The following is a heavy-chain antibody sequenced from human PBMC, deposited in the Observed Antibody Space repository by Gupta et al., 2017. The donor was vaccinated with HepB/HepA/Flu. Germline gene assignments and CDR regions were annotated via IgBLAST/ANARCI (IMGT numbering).Heavy chain of an antibody. D-gene: IGHD3-9*01. V-gene: IGHV2-5*01. J-gene: IGHJ5*02. CDR3: AHSVLMTYDILTGYYRTLWFDP. CDR2: IYWNDDK. CDR1: GFSLSTSGVG. Sequence: QITLKESGPTLVKPTQTLTLTCTFSGFSLSTSGVGVGWIRQPPGKALEWLALIYWNDDKRYSPSLKSRLTITKDTSKNQVVLTMTNMDPVDTATYYCAHSVLMTYDILTGYYRTLWFDPWGQGTLVTVSS.